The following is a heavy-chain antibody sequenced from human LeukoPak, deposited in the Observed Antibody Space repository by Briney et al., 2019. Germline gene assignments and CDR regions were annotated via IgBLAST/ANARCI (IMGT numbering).Heavy chain of an antibody. CDR3: VRNPACSSGTCYPNWFNP. CDR1: GYSFTNNW. D-gene: IGHD2-15*01. V-gene: IGHV5-51*01. J-gene: IGHJ5*02. Sequence: GESLKISCKGSGYSFTNNWIGWVRQMPGKGLEWMGITYPGDSNTRYSPSFQGQVTISADKSISSAYLQWSSLKASDTATYYCVRNPACSSGTCYPNWFNPWGQGTLVTVSS. CDR2: TYPGDSNT.